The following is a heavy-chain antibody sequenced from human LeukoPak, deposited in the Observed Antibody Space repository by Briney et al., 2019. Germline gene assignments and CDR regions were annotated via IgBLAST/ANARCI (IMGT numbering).Heavy chain of an antibody. D-gene: IGHD3-16*02. J-gene: IGHJ4*02. V-gene: IGHV4-61*02. Sequence: SQTLSLTCTVSGGSIGSGDYYWPWLRQPAGRGLEWLGRFYGSGDSIYNPSLKSRVTLSADRLKNQFSLRLSSVTAADTAVYYCARGYPFDCWGQGTLVSVSS. CDR3: ARGYPFDC. CDR1: GGSIGSGDYY. CDR2: FYGSGDS.